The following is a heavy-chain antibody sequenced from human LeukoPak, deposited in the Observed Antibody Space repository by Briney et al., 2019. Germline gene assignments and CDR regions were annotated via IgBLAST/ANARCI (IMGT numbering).Heavy chain of an antibody. J-gene: IGHJ4*02. D-gene: IGHD1-26*01. Sequence: PSETLSLTCTVSGGSISSYYWSWIRQPPGKGLGWIGYIYYSGSTSYNPSLKSRVTISVDTSKNQFSLKLSSVTAADTAVYYCARGYSGSYGRFDYWGQGTLVTVSS. CDR3: ARGYSGSYGRFDY. CDR2: IYYSGST. V-gene: IGHV4-59*01. CDR1: GGSISSYY.